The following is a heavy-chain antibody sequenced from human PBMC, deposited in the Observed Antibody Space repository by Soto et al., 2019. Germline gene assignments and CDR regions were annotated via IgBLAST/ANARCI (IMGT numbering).Heavy chain of an antibody. V-gene: IGHV3-23*01. J-gene: IGHJ4*02. CDR2: ISGSGGST. CDR1: GFPFSSYA. Sequence: PGGSLRLSCAASGFPFSSYAMSWVRQAPGKGLEWVSAISGSGGSTYYADSVKGRFTISRDNSKNTLYLQMNSLRAEDTAVYYCAKDGVVYCGGDPGCYFDYWGQGTLVTVSS. D-gene: IGHD2-21*02. CDR3: AKDGVVYCGGDPGCYFDY.